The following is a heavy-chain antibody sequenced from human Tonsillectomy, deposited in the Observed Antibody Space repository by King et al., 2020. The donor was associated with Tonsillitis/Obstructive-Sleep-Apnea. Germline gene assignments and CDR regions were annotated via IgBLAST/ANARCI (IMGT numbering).Heavy chain of an antibody. V-gene: IGHV4-59*08. Sequence: VQLQESGPGLVKPSETLSLTCTVSGGSISSYYWSWIRQPPGKGLEWIGYIYYSGSTNYNPSLKSRVTISVDTSKNQFSLKLSSVTAADTAVYYCARHWDYGNYGVDVWGQGTTVTVSS. J-gene: IGHJ6*02. CDR1: GGSISSYY. CDR3: ARHWDYGNYGVDV. CDR2: IYYSGST. D-gene: IGHD4-17*01.